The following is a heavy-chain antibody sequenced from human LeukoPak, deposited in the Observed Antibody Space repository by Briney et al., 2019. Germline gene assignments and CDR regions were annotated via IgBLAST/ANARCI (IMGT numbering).Heavy chain of an antibody. Sequence: PGGSLRLSCAASGFTFSSYSMNWVRQAPGKGLEWVSSISSSSSYIYYADSVKGRFTISRDNAKSSLYLQMNSLRAEDTAVYYCARTYYDILTGYYGLFDYWGQGTLVTVSS. CDR2: ISSSSSYI. V-gene: IGHV3-21*01. J-gene: IGHJ4*02. D-gene: IGHD3-9*01. CDR1: GFTFSSYS. CDR3: ARTYYDILTGYYGLFDY.